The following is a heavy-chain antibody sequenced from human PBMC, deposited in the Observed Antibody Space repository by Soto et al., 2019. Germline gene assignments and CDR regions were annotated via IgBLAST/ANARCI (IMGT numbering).Heavy chain of an antibody. D-gene: IGHD2-2*01. CDR1: GFTFSSYA. CDR2: VSGNSGST. J-gene: IGHJ3*01. Sequence: GGSLRLSCAASGFTFSSYALNWVRQAPGKGLEWVSGVSGNSGSTFYADSVKGRFTISRDNSKNTLYLQMNSLRAEDSAIYYCAKDIVVVPAAGGAFDVWGQGTMVTVSS. V-gene: IGHV3-23*01. CDR3: AKDIVVVPAAGGAFDV.